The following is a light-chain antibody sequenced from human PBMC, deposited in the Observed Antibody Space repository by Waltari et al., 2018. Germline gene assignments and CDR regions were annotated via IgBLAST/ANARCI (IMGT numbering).Light chain of an antibody. J-gene: IGLJ3*02. CDR2: EGN. Sequence: QSALTQPASVSGSPGQSITISCTGTSSDVGGYNYVSWYQPHPGEAPKLMIYEGNNRPSGVSYRFAGSQSGNTASLTISGLQAEDEADYYCSSYTGGGTWVFGGGTKVTVL. V-gene: IGLV2-14*01. CDR3: SSYTGGGTWV. CDR1: SSDVGGYNY.